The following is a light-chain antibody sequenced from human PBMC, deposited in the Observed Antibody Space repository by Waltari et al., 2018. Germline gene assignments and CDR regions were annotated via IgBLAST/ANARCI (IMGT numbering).Light chain of an antibody. CDR3: MQASNWPYT. CDR1: QCLVYKDGNTY. J-gene: IGKJ2*01. V-gene: IGKV2-30*01. CDR2: KVS. Sequence: DVVMTQSPLSLPVTLGQPASISCRSSQCLVYKDGNTYLNWFQQRPGQSPRRLIYKVSNRDSGVPDRFSGSGSATDFTLKISRVEAEDVGVYYCMQASNWPYTFGQGTKLEI.